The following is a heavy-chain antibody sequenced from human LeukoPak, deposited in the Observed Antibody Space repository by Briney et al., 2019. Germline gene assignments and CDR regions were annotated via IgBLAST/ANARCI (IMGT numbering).Heavy chain of an antibody. D-gene: IGHD5-24*01. J-gene: IGHJ6*03. Sequence: GASVKVSCKASGGTFSSYAISWVRQAPGQGLEWMGGIIPIFGTANYAQKFQGRVTITTDESTSTAYMELSSLRSEDTAVYYSARGGDGYNSNYYYYMDVWGKGTTVTVSS. V-gene: IGHV1-69*05. CDR1: GGTFSSYA. CDR3: ARGGDGYNSNYYYYMDV. CDR2: IIPIFGTA.